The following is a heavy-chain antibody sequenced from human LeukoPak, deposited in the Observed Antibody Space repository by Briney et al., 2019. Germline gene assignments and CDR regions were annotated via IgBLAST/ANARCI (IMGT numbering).Heavy chain of an antibody. J-gene: IGHJ4*02. CDR2: ISSSSSYI. D-gene: IGHD5-18*01. CDR3: ASWAEYSDDY. CDR1: GFTFGSYS. Sequence: GGSLRLSCAASGFTFGSYSMNWVRQAPGKGLEWVSSISSSSSYIYYADSVKGRFTISRDNAKNSLYLQMNSLGAEDTAVYYCASWAEYSDDYWGQGTLVTVSS. V-gene: IGHV3-21*01.